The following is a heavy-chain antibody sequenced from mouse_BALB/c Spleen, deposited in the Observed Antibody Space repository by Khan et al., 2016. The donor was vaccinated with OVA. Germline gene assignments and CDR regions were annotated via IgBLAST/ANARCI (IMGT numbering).Heavy chain of an antibody. V-gene: IGHV14-3*02. J-gene: IGHJ1*01. CDR1: GFNIKDTY. CDR2: IAPANGNT. CDR3: SHPSYGPRFFEV. Sequence: EVKLLESGAELVKPGASVRLSCTASGFNIKDTYIHWVKQRPEQGLEWIGRIAPANGNTKYDPKFQDKATITSDTSSNTSYLQLSSLTSEDTAVYYCSHPSYGPRFFEVWGAGTTVTVSS. D-gene: IGHD1-1*02.